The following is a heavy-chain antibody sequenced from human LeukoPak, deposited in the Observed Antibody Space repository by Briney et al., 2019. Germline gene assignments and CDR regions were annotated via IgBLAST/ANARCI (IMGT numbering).Heavy chain of an antibody. CDR1: GYTFTSYG. Sequence: ASVKVSCKASGYTFTSYGITWVRQAPGEGGEWMGWISAYNGNTNYAQKLQGRVTMTTDTSTSTAYMALRSLRSADTAVYYCARGGGAAADYSYYYMGVWGKGTPVTVSS. V-gene: IGHV1-18*01. CDR3: ARGGGAAADYSYYYMGV. CDR2: ISAYNGNT. J-gene: IGHJ6*03. D-gene: IGHD6-13*01.